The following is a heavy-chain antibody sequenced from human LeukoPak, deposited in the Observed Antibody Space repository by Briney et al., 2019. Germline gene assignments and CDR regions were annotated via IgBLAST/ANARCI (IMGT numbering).Heavy chain of an antibody. CDR3: ATESGTPLAYTPFGY. V-gene: IGHV1-24*01. CDR2: FDPEDGET. D-gene: IGHD3-16*01. Sequence: EASVKVSCTVSGYTLTELSMHWVRQAPGKGLEWMGGFDPEDGETIYAQKFQGRVTMTEDTSTDTAYMELSSLRSEDTAVYYCATESGTPLAYTPFGYWGQGTLVTVSS. CDR1: GYTLTELS. J-gene: IGHJ4*02.